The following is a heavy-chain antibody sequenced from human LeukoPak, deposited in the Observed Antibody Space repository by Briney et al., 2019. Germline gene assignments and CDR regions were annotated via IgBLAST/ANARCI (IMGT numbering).Heavy chain of an antibody. CDR3: ARGAGYNYPYYFDY. J-gene: IGHJ4*02. Sequence: PGGSLRLSCAASGFTFSSYAMSWVRQAPGKGLEWVSGISGSGGSAYYADSVKGRFTISRDNSKNTLYLQMNSLRAEDTAVYYCARGAGYNYPYYFDYWGQGTLVTVSS. V-gene: IGHV3-23*01. CDR2: ISGSGGSA. CDR1: GFTFSSYA. D-gene: IGHD5-24*01.